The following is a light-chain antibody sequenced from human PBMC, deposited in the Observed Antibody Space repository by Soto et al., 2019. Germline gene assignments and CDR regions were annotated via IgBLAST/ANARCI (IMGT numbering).Light chain of an antibody. V-gene: IGKV1-5*03. CDR3: QQYNSYST. CDR2: KAS. CDR1: QSIDTW. J-gene: IGKJ1*01. Sequence: DIQMPPPPPPPSASVGDRVTIPFRASQSIDTWLAWHQQKPGQVPKLLISKASSLESGVPSRFSGSGSGTEFTLTISSLQPDDFATYYCQQYNSYSTFGQGTKVDIK.